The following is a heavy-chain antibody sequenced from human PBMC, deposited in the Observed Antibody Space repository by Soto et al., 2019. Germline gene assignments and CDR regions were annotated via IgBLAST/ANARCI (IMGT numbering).Heavy chain of an antibody. CDR3: APRVLRTVFGLVTTTAIYFDF. Sequence: QITLKESGPTVVKPTETLTLTCTFSGFSLTTSGVGVGWVRQSPGKAPEWLALIYWDDDKRYSTSLKSRLTITKDTSKNQVVPTMANVDPADTAPYYCAPRVLRTVFGLVTTTAIYFDFWGQGTPVVVSS. CDR2: IYWDDDK. D-gene: IGHD3-3*01. J-gene: IGHJ4*02. CDR1: GFSLTTSGVG. V-gene: IGHV2-5*02.